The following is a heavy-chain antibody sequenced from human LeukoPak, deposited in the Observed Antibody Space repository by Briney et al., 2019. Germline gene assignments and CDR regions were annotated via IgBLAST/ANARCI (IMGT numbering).Heavy chain of an antibody. CDR3: ARRVVRDHIAAARRGKFDS. Sequence: PSESLTLTCAASGFTFSGYYWSWVRQAPGKGLEWVGVIYNSGRTYYKPSLKSRFTISVDKSKNQFYLQMSSVTAADTAVYYCARRVVRDHIAAARRGKFDSWGQGTLVTVSA. J-gene: IGHJ4*02. CDR1: GFTFSGYY. CDR2: IYNSGRT. V-gene: IGHV4-34*01. D-gene: IGHD6-13*01.